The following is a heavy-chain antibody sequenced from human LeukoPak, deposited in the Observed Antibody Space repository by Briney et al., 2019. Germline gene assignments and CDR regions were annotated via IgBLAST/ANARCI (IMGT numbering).Heavy chain of an antibody. V-gene: IGHV4-39*01. CDR1: SGSISTSNYY. D-gene: IGHD1-14*01. CDR2: IFYSGST. Sequence: SETLSLTCTVSSGSISTSNYYWGWVRQPPGKALEWIGNIFYSGSTYYNPSLKSRVTISVDTSKNQFSLKLSSVTAADTAVYYCATPFGSDYWGQGTLATVSS. CDR3: ATPFGSDY. J-gene: IGHJ4*02.